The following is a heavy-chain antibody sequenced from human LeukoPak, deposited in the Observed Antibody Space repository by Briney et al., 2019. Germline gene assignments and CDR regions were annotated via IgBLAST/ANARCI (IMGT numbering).Heavy chain of an antibody. CDR3: ARGGGSSWYVDY. CDR2: INHSGST. Sequence: SESLSLTCAVYGGSFSDYYWSWIRQPPGKGLEWIGEINHSGSTDCSPSLKSRVTISVDTSKNQFSLKLSSVTAADTAVYYCARGGGSSWYVDYWGQGTLVTVSS. J-gene: IGHJ4*02. V-gene: IGHV4-34*01. CDR1: GGSFSDYY. D-gene: IGHD6-13*01.